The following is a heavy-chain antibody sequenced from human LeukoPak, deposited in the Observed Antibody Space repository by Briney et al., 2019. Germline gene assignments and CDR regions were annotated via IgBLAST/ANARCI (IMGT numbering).Heavy chain of an antibody. V-gene: IGHV4-39*01. CDR2: IYYTGST. CDR1: GASISGSGYY. CDR3: VKSGGYGLIDY. Sequence: SETLSLTCAVSGASISGSGYYLGWIRQPPGKGLEWIGNIYYTGSTYYNASLQSRVTISIDMSKNQFSLRLSSVTAADTAMYYCVKSGGYGLIDYWGQATLVTVSS. J-gene: IGHJ4*02. D-gene: IGHD6-19*01.